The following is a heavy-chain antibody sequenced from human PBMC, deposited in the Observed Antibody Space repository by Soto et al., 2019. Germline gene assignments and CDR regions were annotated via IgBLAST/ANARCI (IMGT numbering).Heavy chain of an antibody. CDR3: GGGFYGSGSYYVYGMDV. D-gene: IGHD3-10*01. Sequence: SVKVSCKASGGTFSSYAISWVRQAPGQGLEWMGGIIPIFGTANYAQKFQGRVTITADESTSTAYMELSSLRSEDTAVYYCGGGFYGSGSYYVYGMDVWGQGTTVTVS. V-gene: IGHV1-69*13. CDR2: IIPIFGTA. J-gene: IGHJ6*02. CDR1: GGTFSSYA.